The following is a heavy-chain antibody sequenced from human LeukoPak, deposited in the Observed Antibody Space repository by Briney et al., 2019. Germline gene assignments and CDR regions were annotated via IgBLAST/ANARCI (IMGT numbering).Heavy chain of an antibody. D-gene: IGHD2-15*01. Sequence: LSLTCTVSGGSISSSSYYWGWIRQAPGKGLEWVSYISNSGNTKYYADSVKGRFTISRDNAKDSLFLQMNSLGAEDTAVYYCAREGVVVRYWGQGTLVTVSS. V-gene: IGHV3-11*04. CDR1: GGSISSSSYY. CDR3: AREGVVVRY. J-gene: IGHJ4*02. CDR2: ISNSGNTK.